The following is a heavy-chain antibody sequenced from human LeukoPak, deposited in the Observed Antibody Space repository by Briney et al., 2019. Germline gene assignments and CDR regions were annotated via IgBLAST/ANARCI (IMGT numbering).Heavy chain of an antibody. Sequence: GGSLRLSCAASGFTFDYYTMYWVRQAPGKGLEWVSYISSSSSTIYYADSVKGRFTISRDNAKNSLYLQLNSLRAEDTAVYYCATGVPYGPYDYWGQGTLVTVSS. CDR3: ATGVPYGPYDY. CDR2: ISSSSSTI. D-gene: IGHD3-10*01. J-gene: IGHJ4*02. CDR1: GFTFDYYT. V-gene: IGHV3-48*01.